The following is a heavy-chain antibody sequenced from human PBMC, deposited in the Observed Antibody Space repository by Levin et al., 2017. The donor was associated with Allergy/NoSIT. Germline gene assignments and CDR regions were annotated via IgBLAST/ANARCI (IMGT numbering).Heavy chain of an antibody. D-gene: IGHD5-12*01. Sequence: GDSLKISCAASGFTLSGYWMHWVRQPPGKGLVWVSRISSDGSSTSYADSLKGRFTVSRDNARNTLYLQMNSLRAEDTAVYYCTRGESGYGRFDPWGQGTLVTVSS. CDR3: TRGESGYGRFDP. CDR1: GFTLSGYW. V-gene: IGHV3-74*01. CDR2: ISSDGSST. J-gene: IGHJ5*02.